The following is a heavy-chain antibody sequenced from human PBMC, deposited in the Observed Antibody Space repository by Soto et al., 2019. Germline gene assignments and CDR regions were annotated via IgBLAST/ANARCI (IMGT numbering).Heavy chain of an antibody. CDR3: ARNMDYYYGPGSGNGHGF. CDR1: GYTFTSYY. CDR2: INPKFGDT. D-gene: IGHD3-10*01. J-gene: IGHJ6*02. V-gene: IGHV1-2*02. Sequence: QVQLVQCGAEMKEPGDSVRVSSEASGYTFTSYYIHWVRQAPGQGLEWMGWINPKFGDTTYAQDFQGRVSMTRDMSISTVYMELSRLTSDDTAIYYCARNMDYYYGPGSGNGHGFWGQGTTVTVFS.